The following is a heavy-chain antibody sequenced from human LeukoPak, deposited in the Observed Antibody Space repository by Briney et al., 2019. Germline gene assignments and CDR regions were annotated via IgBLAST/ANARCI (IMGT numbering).Heavy chain of an antibody. V-gene: IGHV4-31*03. CDR3: ARGAVGSGSYLDY. CDR1: GVSNSSGGYY. CDR2: IYYSGIT. Sequence: SQTLSLTCTVSGVSNSSGGYYWSWTRQHPGRGVEWIGYIYYSGITYYNPSLESRVTISVDTSKNQFSLKLSSVTAADTAVYYCARGAVGSGSYLDYWGQGTLVTVSS. J-gene: IGHJ4*02. D-gene: IGHD3-10*01.